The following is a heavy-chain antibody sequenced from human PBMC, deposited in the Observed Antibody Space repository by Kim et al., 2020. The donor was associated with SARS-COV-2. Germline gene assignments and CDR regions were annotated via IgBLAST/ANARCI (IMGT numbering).Heavy chain of an antibody. CDR3: ARHAQHSSWYGFVDP. CDR2: IYYSGSS. J-gene: IGHJ5*02. CDR1: GGSISSSSYY. Sequence: SETLSLTCTVSGGSISSSSYYWGWIRQPPGKGLEWIGSIYYSGSSYYNPSLKSRVTISVDTSKNQFSLKLSSVTAADTAVYYCARHAQHSSWYGFVDPWGQGTLVTVSS. D-gene: IGHD6-13*01. V-gene: IGHV4-39*01.